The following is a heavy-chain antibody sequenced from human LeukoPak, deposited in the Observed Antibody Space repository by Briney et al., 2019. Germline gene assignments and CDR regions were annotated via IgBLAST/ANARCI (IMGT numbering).Heavy chain of an antibody. J-gene: IGHJ5*02. CDR3: AKVPRQHDNWFDP. CDR2: ISSSSTII. V-gene: IGHV3-48*01. CDR1: GFTLSSHS. Sequence: GGSLRLSCPAPGFTLSSHSMNGVRQIPGKGLEWISYISSSSTIIHYADSVKGRFTISRDDAKNSLYLQMNSLRAEDTAIYYCAKVPRQHDNWFDPWGQGTLVTVSS. D-gene: IGHD3-9*01.